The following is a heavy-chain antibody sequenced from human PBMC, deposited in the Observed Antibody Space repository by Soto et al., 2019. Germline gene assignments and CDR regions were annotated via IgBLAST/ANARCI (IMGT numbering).Heavy chain of an antibody. CDR3: ARGLPCDSCYNF. J-gene: IGHJ4*02. CDR1: GYTFTDFD. Sequence: QVQLVQSGAEVKKPGASVKVSCKASGYTFTDFDINWVRQATGQGPEWMGWVNPKSGNTGYAPKFQGRVSLSRDSSTKTVYMEVSSLRSEDTAVYYCARGLPCDSCYNFWCQGILATVSS. D-gene: IGHD3-10*01. V-gene: IGHV1-8*01. CDR2: VNPKSGNT.